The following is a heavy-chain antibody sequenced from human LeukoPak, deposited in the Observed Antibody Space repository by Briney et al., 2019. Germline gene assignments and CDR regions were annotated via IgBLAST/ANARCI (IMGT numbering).Heavy chain of an antibody. V-gene: IGHV3-21*01. Sequence: GGSLRLSCAASGFTFDGYTLNWVRQAPGKGLEWVASISSRSDYIYYADSVRGRFTVSRENAKNSLSLQMNTLRAEDTATYYCARAEASVTAFDFWGQGTLVTVSS. CDR1: GFTFDGYT. CDR2: ISSRSDYI. CDR3: ARAEASVTAFDF. J-gene: IGHJ4*02. D-gene: IGHD2-21*02.